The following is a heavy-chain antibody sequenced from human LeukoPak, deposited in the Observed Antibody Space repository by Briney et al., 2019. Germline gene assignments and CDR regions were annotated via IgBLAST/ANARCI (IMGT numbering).Heavy chain of an antibody. V-gene: IGHV3-20*04. CDR2: INWNGGST. CDR3: ARAWSKAHYFDY. D-gene: IGHD3-3*01. J-gene: IGHJ4*02. CDR1: GFTFDDYG. Sequence: GGSLRLSCAASGFTFDDYGMSWVRQAPGKGLEWVSGINWNGGSTGYADSVKGRFTISKDNAKNSLYLQMNSLRAEDTALYYCARAWSKAHYFDYWGQGTLVTVSS.